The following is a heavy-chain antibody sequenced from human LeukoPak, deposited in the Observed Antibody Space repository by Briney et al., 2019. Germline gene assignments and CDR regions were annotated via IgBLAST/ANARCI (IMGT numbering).Heavy chain of an antibody. V-gene: IGHV3-74*01. J-gene: IGHJ4*02. CDR3: ARSNQADDY. CDR1: GFTFSSYW. CDR2: INPGGSSI. D-gene: IGHD1-14*01. Sequence: GGSLRLSCAASGFTFSSYWMHWVRQVPGKGLVWVARINPGGSSITYADSVKGRFTISRDNAKDTLYPQMDSLKAEDTGVYYCARSNQADDYWGQGTLVTVSS.